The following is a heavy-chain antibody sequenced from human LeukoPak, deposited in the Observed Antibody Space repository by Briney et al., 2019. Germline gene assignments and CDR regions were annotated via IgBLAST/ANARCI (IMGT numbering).Heavy chain of an antibody. CDR3: ARDGTGYCSSTSCFHFDL. CDR2: ISYDGSNK. D-gene: IGHD2-2*01. J-gene: IGHJ2*01. Sequence: PGRSLRLSCAASGFTFSSYAMHWVRQAPGKGLEWVAVISYDGSNKYYADSVKGRFTISRDNSKNTLYLQMNSLRAEDTAVYYCARDGTGYCSSTSCFHFDLWGRGTLVTVSS. V-gene: IGHV3-30-3*01. CDR1: GFTFSSYA.